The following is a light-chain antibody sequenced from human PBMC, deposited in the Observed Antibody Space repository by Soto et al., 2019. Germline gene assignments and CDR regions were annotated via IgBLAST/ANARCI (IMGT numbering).Light chain of an antibody. Sequence: QSALTQPASVTGSPGQSITISCTGTSSDVGGSNRVSWYQHYPGTAPKLMIYEVGNRPSGVSDRFSASKSGNTASLIISGLQPEDEADYYCSSYTITNSGVFGGGTKLTVL. CDR3: SSYTITNSGV. J-gene: IGLJ3*02. CDR2: EVG. CDR1: SSDVGGSNR. V-gene: IGLV2-14*01.